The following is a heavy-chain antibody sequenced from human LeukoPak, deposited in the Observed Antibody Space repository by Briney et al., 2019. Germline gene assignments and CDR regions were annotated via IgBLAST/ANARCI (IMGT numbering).Heavy chain of an antibody. CDR3: VGEATTFDY. D-gene: IGHD3-16*01. V-gene: IGHV4-39*01. CDR2: MYYSGST. Sequence: SETLSLNCSVSGGSISSSSYYWGWIRQPPGKGLEWIGSMYYSGSTYYNPSLKSRLTMSVDTSKNQFSLKLSSVTAADTAVYYCVGEATTFDYWGQGTLVTVSS. CDR1: GGSISSSSYY. J-gene: IGHJ4*02.